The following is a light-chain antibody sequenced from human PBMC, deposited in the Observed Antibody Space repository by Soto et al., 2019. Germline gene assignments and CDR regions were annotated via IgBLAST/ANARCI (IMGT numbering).Light chain of an antibody. CDR3: QQSSNWPLT. CDR2: GAS. J-gene: IGKJ3*01. V-gene: IGKV3-11*01. Sequence: EIVLTQSQDTVYLSPGDRATXSCRASQSVDWYVAWYQQKPGQAPRLLIYGASSRATGIPARFSGSGSGTDFTLTISSLEPEDFAVYYCQQSSNWPLTFGPGTKVDIK. CDR1: QSVDWY.